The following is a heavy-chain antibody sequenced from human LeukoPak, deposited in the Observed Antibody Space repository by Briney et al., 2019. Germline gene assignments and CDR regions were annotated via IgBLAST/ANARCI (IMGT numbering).Heavy chain of an antibody. CDR3: TGSPDCSNGVCYASSGWYYAFDI. D-gene: IGHD2-8*01. J-gene: IGHJ3*02. V-gene: IGHV1-8*03. Sequence: ASVKVSCKASRHTFTSYDINWVRQATGQALEWMGWMNPNSGNTGYAQKFQGRVTITRNTSISTAYIELSSLRSEDTAVYYCTGSPDCSNGVCYASSGWYYAFDIWGQGTMVTVSS. CDR1: RHTFTSYD. CDR2: MNPNSGNT.